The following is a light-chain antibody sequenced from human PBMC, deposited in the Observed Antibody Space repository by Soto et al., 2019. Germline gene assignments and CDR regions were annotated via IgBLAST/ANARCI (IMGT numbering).Light chain of an antibody. CDR1: SSDVGGYNY. J-gene: IGLJ1*01. V-gene: IGLV2-14*01. CDR3: SSYTGISPPV. CDR2: DVS. Sequence: QSALTQPASVSGSPGQSITISCTGASSDVGGYNYVSWYQQHPGKAPKLMIYDVSNRPSGVSNRFSGSKSGNTASLTISGLQAEYGVDYYCSSYTGISPPVCVTGTMVTVL.